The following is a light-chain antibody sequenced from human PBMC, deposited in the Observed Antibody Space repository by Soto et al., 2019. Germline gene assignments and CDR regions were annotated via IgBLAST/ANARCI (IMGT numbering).Light chain of an antibody. CDR1: QSVSNNY. CDR2: GAS. V-gene: IGKV3-20*01. CDR3: QQYGSSGT. J-gene: IGKJ1*01. Sequence: EIVLTQSPGTLYLSPGERATLSCRASQSVSNNYLAWYQQKPGQAPRLLIYGASNWATGIPDRFSGSWSGTDFTLTISRLEPEDFAVYYCQQYGSSGTFGQGTKVEIK.